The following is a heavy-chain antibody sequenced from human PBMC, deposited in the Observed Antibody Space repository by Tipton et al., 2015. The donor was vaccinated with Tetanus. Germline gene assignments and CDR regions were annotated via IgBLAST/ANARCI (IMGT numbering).Heavy chain of an antibody. J-gene: IGHJ3*02. CDR2: IIPIFGTA. V-gene: IGHV1-69*06. D-gene: IGHD3-22*01. Sequence: QSGAEVKKPGSSVKVSCKASGGTFSSYAISWVRQAPGQGLEWMGGIIPIFGTANYAQKFQGRVTITADKSTSTAYMELSSLRSEDTAVYYCARERLPHYYDAADIWGQGTMVTVSS. CDR3: ARERLPHYYDAADI. CDR1: GGTFSSYA.